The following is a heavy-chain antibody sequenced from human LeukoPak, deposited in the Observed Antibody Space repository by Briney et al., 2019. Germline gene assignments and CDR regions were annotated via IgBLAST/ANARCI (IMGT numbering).Heavy chain of an antibody. V-gene: IGHV4-59*01. CDR1: GGSLTGYF. J-gene: IGHJ3*02. D-gene: IGHD1-26*01. CDR3: ARGFGGTYYTDGFDT. CDR2: FYYSGST. Sequence: SETLSLTCAVSGGSLTGYFRTWIRQPPGKGLEWIGHFYYSGSTYYNPSLESRVSISIDTSKTQFSLELNSVTGADTAVYYCARGFGGTYYTDGFDTWGQSTIVTVSS.